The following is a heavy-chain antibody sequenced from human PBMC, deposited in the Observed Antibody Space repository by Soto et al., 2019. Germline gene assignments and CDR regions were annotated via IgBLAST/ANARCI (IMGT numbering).Heavy chain of an antibody. Sequence: QVQLQQWGAGLLKPSETLSLTCAVYGGSFSGYYWSWIRQPPGKGLEWMGEINHSGSTNYNPSLNSRVTISVDTSKNQFSLKLSYVTAADTAVYYCARGLSMFGRPRYFDYWGQGTLVTVSS. J-gene: IGHJ4*02. CDR3: ARGLSMFGRPRYFDY. CDR2: INHSGST. D-gene: IGHD3-10*02. CDR1: GGSFSGYY. V-gene: IGHV4-34*01.